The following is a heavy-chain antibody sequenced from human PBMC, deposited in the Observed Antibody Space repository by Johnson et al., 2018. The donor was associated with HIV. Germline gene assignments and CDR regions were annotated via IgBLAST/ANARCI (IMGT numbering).Heavy chain of an antibody. CDR1: GFTFSTYA. CDR3: AREDPYDYSTGPDVFDI. D-gene: IGHD2-8*02. Sequence: QVQLVESGGGVVQPGRSLRLSCAASGFTFSTYAMHWVRQAPGKGLEWVAVISYDGNNTYNADSVKGRFTISRDNTRNTLYLQMNSLRAEDTAVYYCAREDPYDYSTGPDVFDIWGQGTMVTISS. V-gene: IGHV3-30-3*01. CDR2: ISYDGNNT. J-gene: IGHJ3*02.